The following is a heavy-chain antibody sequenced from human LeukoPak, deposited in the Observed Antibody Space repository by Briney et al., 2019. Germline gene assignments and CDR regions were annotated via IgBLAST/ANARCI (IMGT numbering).Heavy chain of an antibody. Sequence: GGSLRLSCAASGFILSDHYMDWVRQAPGKGLEWVGRSRNKARSYTTEYAASVKGRFTVSRDDSKNSFYLQMNSLETEDTAVYYCAKDLNLVLSDSSGYYPPDAFDIWGQGTMVTVSS. J-gene: IGHJ3*02. D-gene: IGHD3-22*01. CDR1: GFILSDHY. V-gene: IGHV3-72*01. CDR2: SRNKARSYTT. CDR3: AKDLNLVLSDSSGYYPPDAFDI.